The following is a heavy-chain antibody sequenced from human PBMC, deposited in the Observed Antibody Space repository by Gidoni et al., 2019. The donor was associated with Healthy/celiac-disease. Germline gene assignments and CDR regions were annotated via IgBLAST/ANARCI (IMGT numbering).Heavy chain of an antibody. Sequence: QVQLQESGPGLVKPSQTLSLTCTVSGGSISSGSYYWSWIRQPAGKGLEWIGRIYTSGSTNYNPSLKSRVTIAVDTSKNQFSLKLSSVTAADTAVYYCAKVLTDAFDIWGQGTMVTVSS. D-gene: IGHD2-8*02. V-gene: IGHV4-61*02. CDR3: AKVLTDAFDI. J-gene: IGHJ3*02. CDR1: GGSISSGSYY. CDR2: IYTSGST.